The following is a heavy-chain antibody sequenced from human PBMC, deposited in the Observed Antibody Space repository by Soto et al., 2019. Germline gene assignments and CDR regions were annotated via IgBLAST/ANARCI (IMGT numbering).Heavy chain of an antibody. Sequence: ASVKVSCKASGYTFSGYYMHWVRQTPGEGLEWMGWINPKSGGTHSGEKFQGRVTMTRDTSISTAYMELTGLTSDDTAVYYCATRGGHDSGGHYYFDNGGKGTLVTV. D-gene: IGHD3-22*01. CDR1: GYTFSGYY. J-gene: IGHJ4*02. V-gene: IGHV1-2*02. CDR3: ATRGGHDSGGHYYFDN. CDR2: INPKSGGT.